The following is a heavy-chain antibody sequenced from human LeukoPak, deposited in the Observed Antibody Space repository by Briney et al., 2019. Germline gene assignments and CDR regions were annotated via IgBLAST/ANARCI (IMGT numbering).Heavy chain of an antibody. Sequence: SQTLSLTCTVSGGSISSGSYYWSWIRQPAGKGLEWIGRIYTSGSTNYNPSLKSRVTISVDTSKNQFSLKLSSVTAADTAVYYCARDPGPYCGGDCSFDYWGQGTLVTVSS. CDR1: GGSISSGSYY. J-gene: IGHJ4*02. V-gene: IGHV4-61*02. D-gene: IGHD2-21*02. CDR2: IYTSGST. CDR3: ARDPGPYCGGDCSFDY.